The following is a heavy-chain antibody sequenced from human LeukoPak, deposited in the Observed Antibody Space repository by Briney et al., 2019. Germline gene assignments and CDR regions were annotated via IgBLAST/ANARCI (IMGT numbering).Heavy chain of an antibody. CDR3: AREYYYDSSGYPNWFDP. J-gene: IGHJ5*02. D-gene: IGHD3-22*01. CDR1: GFTFSSYS. V-gene: IGHV3-21*01. CDR2: ISSSSSYI. Sequence: PGGSLRLSCAASGFTFSSYSMNWVRQAPGKGLEWVSSISSSSSYIYYADSVKGRFTISRDNAKNSLYLQMNSLRAEDTAVYYCAREYYYDSSGYPNWFDPWGQGTLVTVSS.